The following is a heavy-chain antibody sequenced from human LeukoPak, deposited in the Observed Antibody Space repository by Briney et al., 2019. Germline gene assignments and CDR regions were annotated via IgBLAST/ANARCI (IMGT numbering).Heavy chain of an antibody. V-gene: IGHV4-39*01. CDR2: MDYSGIT. CDR1: GGSISGNSYY. Sequence: SETLSLTCSVSGGSISGNSYYWGWIRQPPGKGLEWIGNMDYSGITYYNPSLKSRVAISVDTSMNEFSLKLSSVTAADTAVYYCVRRILGTTSDSFDYWGQGTLVTVSS. J-gene: IGHJ4*02. D-gene: IGHD1-20*01. CDR3: VRRILGTTSDSFDY.